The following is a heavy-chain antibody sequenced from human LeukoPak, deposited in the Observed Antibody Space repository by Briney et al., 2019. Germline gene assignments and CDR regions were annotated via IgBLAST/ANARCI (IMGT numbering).Heavy chain of an antibody. Sequence: SVKVSCKASGFTFTSSAMQWVRQARGQRLEWIGWIVVGSGNTNYAQKFQERVTITRDMSTSTAYMELSRLRSDDTAVYYCARSYRIVGDGYNCPDYWGQGTLVTVSS. J-gene: IGHJ4*02. CDR2: IVVGSGNT. CDR1: GFTFTSSA. CDR3: ARSYRIVGDGYNCPDY. D-gene: IGHD5-24*01. V-gene: IGHV1-58*02.